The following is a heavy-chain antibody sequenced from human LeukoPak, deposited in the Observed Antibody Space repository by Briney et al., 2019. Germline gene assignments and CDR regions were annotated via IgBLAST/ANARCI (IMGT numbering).Heavy chain of an antibody. J-gene: IGHJ4*02. CDR3: AKGAYGHIEMGYFDY. CDR2: IVASSGST. CDR1: GFSISNSA. Sequence: GGSLRLSCAASGFSISNSAMSWVRQAPGKGLEWVSLIVASSGSTFYADSVKGRFTISRDSSKNTLYLQMNSLRAEDMAVYYCAKGAYGHIEMGYFDYWGQGTLVTVSS. V-gene: IGHV3-23*01. D-gene: IGHD4-17*01.